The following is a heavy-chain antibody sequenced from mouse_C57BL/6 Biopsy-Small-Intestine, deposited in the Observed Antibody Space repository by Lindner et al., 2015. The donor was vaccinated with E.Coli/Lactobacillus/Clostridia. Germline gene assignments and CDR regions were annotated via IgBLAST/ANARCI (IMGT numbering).Heavy chain of an antibody. CDR1: GYSFTGYF. Sequence: VQLQESGPELVKPGASVKMSCKASGYSFTGYFMNWVKQSHGKSLEWIGRINPYNGDTFYNQKFKGKATLTVDKSSSTAHMELRSLTSEDSALYYCARDYYTYWYFDVWGGRDHGHRLL. D-gene: IGHD1-1*01. J-gene: IGHJ1*01. V-gene: IGHV1-20*01. CDR2: INPYNGDT. CDR3: ARDYYTYWYFDV.